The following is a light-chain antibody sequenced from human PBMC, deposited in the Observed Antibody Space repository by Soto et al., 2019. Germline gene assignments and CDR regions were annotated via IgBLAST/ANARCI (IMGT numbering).Light chain of an antibody. CDR1: SSDVGNYNL. Sequence: QSALTQPASVSGSPGQSITISCTGTSSDVGNYNLVSWYQQHPGKAPKLMIYEGGKRPSGVSDRFSGSKSGNTASLTISGLQAEDDADYYCCSYAGSSTYVFGTGTKLTVL. CDR3: CSYAGSSTYV. J-gene: IGLJ1*01. CDR2: EGG. V-gene: IGLV2-23*01.